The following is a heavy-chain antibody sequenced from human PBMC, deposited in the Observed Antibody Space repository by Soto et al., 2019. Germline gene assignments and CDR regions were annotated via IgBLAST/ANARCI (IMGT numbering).Heavy chain of an antibody. CDR3: AKVWGEDGYCTRTSCLYYFHH. J-gene: IGHJ4*02. D-gene: IGHD2-2*03. Sequence: EVQLLESGGGLVQPGGSLRLSGKASGFTFSPPAMSWVRPAQGKGLDWVSTISDSGSTYYANSVKGRFTISRDNSKNTLYLQMNSLRADDTAIYYCAKVWGEDGYCTRTSCLYYFHHWGQGVLVTVSS. CDR2: ISDSGST. V-gene: IGHV3-23*01. CDR1: GFTFSPPA.